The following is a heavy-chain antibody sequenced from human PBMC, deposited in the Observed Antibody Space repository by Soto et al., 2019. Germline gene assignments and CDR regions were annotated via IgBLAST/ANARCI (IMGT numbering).Heavy chain of an antibody. V-gene: IGHV3-30*18. Sequence: GGSLRLSCAASGFTFSFYGIHWVRQAPGKGLEWVALVSNDGRDQDYADSVKGRFTISRDNSRNTLYLQMSSLRVEDTAVYYCAKTFRFLDLVLDYYYGMDVWGQGTTVTVSS. CDR3: AKTFRFLDLVLDYYYGMDV. CDR2: VSNDGRDQ. J-gene: IGHJ6*02. D-gene: IGHD3-3*01. CDR1: GFTFSFYG.